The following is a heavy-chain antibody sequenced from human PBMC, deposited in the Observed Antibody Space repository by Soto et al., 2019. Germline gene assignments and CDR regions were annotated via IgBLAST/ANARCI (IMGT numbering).Heavy chain of an antibody. D-gene: IGHD3-16*01. CDR3: ARDDLDYVWGSLGY. CDR2: ISSSSSYI. CDR1: GFTFSSYS. J-gene: IGHJ4*02. V-gene: IGHV3-21*01. Sequence: EVQLVESGGGLVKPGGSLRLSCAASGFTFSSYSMNWVRQAPGKGLEWVSSISSSSSYIYYADSVKGRFTISSDNAKNSLYLQMNSLRAEDTAVYYCARDDLDYVWGSLGYWGQGTLVTVSS.